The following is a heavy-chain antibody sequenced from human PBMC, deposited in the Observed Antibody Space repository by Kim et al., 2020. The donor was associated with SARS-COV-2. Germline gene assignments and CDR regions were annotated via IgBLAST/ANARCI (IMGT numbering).Heavy chain of an antibody. CDR3: ARDRIVGALRAFDI. J-gene: IGHJ3*02. CDR1: GGSISSGGYY. V-gene: IGHV4-31*03. D-gene: IGHD1-26*01. CDR2: IYYSGST. Sequence: SETLSLTCTVSGGSISSGGYYWSWIRQHPGKGLEWIGYIYYSGSTYYNPSLKSRVTISVDTSKNQFSLKLSSVTAADTAVYYCARDRIVGALRAFDIWGQGTMVTVS.